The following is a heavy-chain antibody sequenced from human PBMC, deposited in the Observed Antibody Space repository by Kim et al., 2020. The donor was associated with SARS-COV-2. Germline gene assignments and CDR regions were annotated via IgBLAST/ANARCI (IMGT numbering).Heavy chain of an antibody. Sequence: GGSLRLSCAASGFTFSSYAMSWVRQAPGKGLEWVSGVSRSGANTFYADSVKGRFTISRDNSKNTLYLQMNSLRAEDTAIYYCAKVGDLGSYYPYYFDSWGQGTLVSVSS. V-gene: IGHV3-23*01. J-gene: IGHJ4*02. CDR1: GFTFSSYA. CDR2: VSRSGANT. CDR3: AKVGDLGSYYPYYFDS. D-gene: IGHD3-10*01.